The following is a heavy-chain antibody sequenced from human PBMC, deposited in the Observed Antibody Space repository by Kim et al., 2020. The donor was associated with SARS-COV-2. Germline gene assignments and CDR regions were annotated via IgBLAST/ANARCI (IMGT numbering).Heavy chain of an antibody. J-gene: IGHJ4*02. CDR3: ANDRSDTWSFDH. Sequence: GGSLRLSCAASGFIFSRSVIHWVRQAPGKGLEWVARISHDGIYESYSDSVKGRFTISRDNSKNTLYLQMNTLESDDTAVYFCANDRSDTWSFDHWGQGTLVTVSS. CDR1: GFIFSRSV. CDR2: ISHDGIYE. V-gene: IGHV3-30*18.